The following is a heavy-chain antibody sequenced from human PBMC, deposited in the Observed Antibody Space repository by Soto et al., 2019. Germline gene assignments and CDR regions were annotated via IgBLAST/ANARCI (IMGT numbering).Heavy chain of an antibody. CDR2: ISAYNGNT. J-gene: IGHJ4*02. V-gene: IGHV1-18*04. Sequence: ASVKVSCKASGYTFTDYYLHWVRQAPGQGLEWMGWISAYNGNTNYAQKLQGRVTMTTDTSTSTAYMELRSLRSDDTAVYYCARDTAAAIDYWGQGTLVTVSS. CDR3: ARDTAAAIDY. CDR1: GYTFTDYY. D-gene: IGHD6-13*01.